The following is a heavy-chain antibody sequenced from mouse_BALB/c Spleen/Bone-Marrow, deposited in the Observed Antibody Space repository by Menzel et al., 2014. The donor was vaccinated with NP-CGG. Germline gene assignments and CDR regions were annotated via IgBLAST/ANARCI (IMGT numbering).Heavy chain of an antibody. CDR3: AREKYGNYYAMDY. V-gene: IGHV2-6-7*01. Sequence: QVQLKESGPGLVAPSQSLSITCTVSGFSLTGFGINWIRQPPGKGLEWLGMIWGDGTTDYNSALKSRLSIKKDNSNSXVFLKMNSLQAGDTARYYCAREKYGNYYAMDYWGQGTSVTVSS. CDR2: IWGDGTT. CDR1: GFSLTGFG. J-gene: IGHJ4*01. D-gene: IGHD2-10*02.